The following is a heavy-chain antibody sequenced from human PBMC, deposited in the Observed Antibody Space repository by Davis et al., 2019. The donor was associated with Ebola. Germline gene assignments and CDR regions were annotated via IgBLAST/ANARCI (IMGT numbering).Heavy chain of an antibody. V-gene: IGHV3-30*04. D-gene: IGHD6-6*01. J-gene: IGHJ4*02. CDR2: ITYDGSNK. CDR3: ARDGYSSSSYYFDY. CDR1: GFTFGSYA. Sequence: PGGSLRLSCAASGFTFGSYAMHWVRQAPGKGLEWVAVITYDGSNKYYAESVKGRFTISRDNSKNTLYLQMNSLRAEDTAVYYCARDGYSSSSYYFDYWGQGTLVTVSS.